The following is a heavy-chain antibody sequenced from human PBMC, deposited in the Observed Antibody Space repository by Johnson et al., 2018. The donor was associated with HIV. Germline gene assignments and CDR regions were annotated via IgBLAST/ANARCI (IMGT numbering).Heavy chain of an antibody. Sequence: VQLVESGGGVVQPGGSLRLSCAASGFTFSRYGMHWVRQAPGKGLEWVANIKQDGSEKYYVDSVKGRFTISRDNAKNSLYLQMNSLRAEDTAVYYCAREKIRAFDIWGQGTMVTVSS. V-gene: IGHV3-7*01. CDR3: AREKIRAFDI. CDR2: IKQDGSEK. J-gene: IGHJ3*02. CDR1: GFTFSRYG.